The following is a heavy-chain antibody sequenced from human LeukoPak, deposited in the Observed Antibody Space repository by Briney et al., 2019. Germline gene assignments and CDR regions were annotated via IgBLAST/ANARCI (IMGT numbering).Heavy chain of an antibody. CDR3: ARSGKRGYCSSTSCYLADY. J-gene: IGHJ4*02. CDR2: LSSSSIYI. CDR1: GFTFSSYS. D-gene: IGHD2-2*01. V-gene: IGHV3-21*01. Sequence: PGGSLRLSCAASGFTFSSYSMNWVRRAPGKGLEWVSSLSSSSIYIYYADSVKGRFTISRDNAKNSLYLLMNSLRAEDTAVYDCARSGKRGYCSSTSCYLADYWGQGTLVTVSS.